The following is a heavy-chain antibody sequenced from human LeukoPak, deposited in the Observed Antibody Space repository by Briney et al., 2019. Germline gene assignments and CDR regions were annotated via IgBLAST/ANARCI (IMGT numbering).Heavy chain of an antibody. V-gene: IGHV1-69*13. J-gene: IGHJ4*02. CDR3: ARGRESHGHYFHF. CDR2: IFPLFETT. D-gene: IGHD1-26*01. CDR1: GGTFNNYA. Sequence: GASVKVPCKASGGTFNNYAINWVRQAPGQGLEWMGGIFPLFETTNYAQGFQGRVTITADDSTSTAYMELNSLTTEDTAVYYCARGRESHGHYFHFWGQGTLVTVSS.